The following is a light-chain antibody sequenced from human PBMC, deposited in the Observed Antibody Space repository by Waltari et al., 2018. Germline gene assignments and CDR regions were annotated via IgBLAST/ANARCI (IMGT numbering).Light chain of an antibody. CDR3: HVWDANTVM. J-gene: IGLJ3*02. V-gene: IGLV3-21*02. CDR1: NIGSRS. Sequence: SSVLTQAPSVSVAPGQTATVTCGGDNIGSRSVHWYQRKPGRAPVLVVYLDSDRPSGIPERFSGAKSGNAATLTISRVEAADEADYYCHVWDANTVMFGGGTKLAVL. CDR2: LDS.